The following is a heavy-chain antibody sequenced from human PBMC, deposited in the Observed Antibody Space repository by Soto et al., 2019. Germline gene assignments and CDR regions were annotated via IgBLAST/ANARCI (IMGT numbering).Heavy chain of an antibody. CDR1: ACSFSNYA. CDR3: AKDTGTRAIQLFDS. Sequence: TLRLSCAASACSFSNYAMHWVRQAPGMGLEWVSGIGRDTRTVGYADSVQGRFTISKDNADNSLYLQITRLKLQDTAVYYSAKDTGTRAIQLFDSWRQESL. D-gene: IGHD2-2*01. J-gene: IGHJ4*02. CDR2: IGRDTRTV. V-gene: IGHV3-9*01.